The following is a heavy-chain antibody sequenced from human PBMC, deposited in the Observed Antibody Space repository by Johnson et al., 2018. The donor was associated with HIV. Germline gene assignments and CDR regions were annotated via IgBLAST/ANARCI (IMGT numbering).Heavy chain of an antibody. J-gene: IGHJ3*02. D-gene: IGHD4-17*01. CDR2: ISYDGSNK. V-gene: IGHV3-30-3*01. CDR3: ARANSYGDYRAKAFDI. Sequence: QVQLVESGGGVVQPGRSLRLSCAASAFTFRSYSMHWVRQAPGKGLEWVAVISYDGSNKYYADSVKARFTISRDNNKDTLYRQMNSLRAEETALYYCARANSYGDYRAKAFDIWGQGTMVTVSS. CDR1: AFTFRSYS.